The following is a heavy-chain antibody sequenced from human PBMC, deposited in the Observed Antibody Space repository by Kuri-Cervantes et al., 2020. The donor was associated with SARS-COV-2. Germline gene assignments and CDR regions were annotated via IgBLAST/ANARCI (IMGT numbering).Heavy chain of an antibody. J-gene: IGHJ5*02. D-gene: IGHD4-11*01. Sequence: SQTLSLTCAVYGGSFSGYYWSWIRQPPGKGLEWIGEINHSGSTNYNPSLKSRVTIPVDTSKNQFSLKLSSVTAADTAVYYCARAATVTTRGWFDPWGQGTLVTVSS. V-gene: IGHV4-34*01. CDR3: ARAATVTTRGWFDP. CDR1: GGSFSGYY. CDR2: INHSGST.